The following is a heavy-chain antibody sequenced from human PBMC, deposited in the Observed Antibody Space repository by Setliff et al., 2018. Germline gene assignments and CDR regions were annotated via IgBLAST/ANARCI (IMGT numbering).Heavy chain of an antibody. V-gene: IGHV3-33*01. CDR3: GRTAPTDWFFDL. CDR2: MWYDGNSQ. CDR1: GFTLSSAA. Sequence: QSGGSLRLSCAASGFTLSSAAMHWVRQAPGKGLEWVAVMWYDGNSQYYADSVKGRFTISRDNSRNTVYLQMDSLRVEDTAVYYCGRTAPTDWFFDLWGRGTQVTVSS. J-gene: IGHJ2*01.